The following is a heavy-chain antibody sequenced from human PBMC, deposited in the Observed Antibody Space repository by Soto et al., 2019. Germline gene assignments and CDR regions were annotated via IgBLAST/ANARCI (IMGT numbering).Heavy chain of an antibody. V-gene: IGHV3-11*01. J-gene: IGHJ6*03. CDR2: ISSSGSTI. CDR1: GFTFSDYY. CDR3: ARVRGPHEGPPYYMDV. Sequence: GGSLRLSCAASGFTFSDYYMSWIRQAPGKGLEWVSYISSSGSTIYYADSVKGRFTISRDNAKNSLYLQMNSLRAEDTAVYYCARVRGPHEGPPYYMDVWGKGTTVTVSS. D-gene: IGHD6-25*01.